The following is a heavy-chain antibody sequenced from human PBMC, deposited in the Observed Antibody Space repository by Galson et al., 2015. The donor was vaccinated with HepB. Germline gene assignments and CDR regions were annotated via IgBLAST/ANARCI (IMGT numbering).Heavy chain of an antibody. V-gene: IGHV1-69*01. CDR1: GGTFSTSA. CDR2: IIPIFGST. J-gene: IGHJ5*02. Sequence: SCKASGGTFSTSAISWLRQAPGQGLEWMGAIIPIFGSTNYAQKFLGRVTITADESTTTAYMELTRLTSQDTAIYYCAQERGVPTAVILGWFDPWGPGTLVTVSS. CDR3: AQERGVPTAVILGWFDP. D-gene: IGHD3-16*01.